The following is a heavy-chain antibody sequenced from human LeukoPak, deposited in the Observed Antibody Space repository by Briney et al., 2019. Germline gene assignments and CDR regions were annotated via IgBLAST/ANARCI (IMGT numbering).Heavy chain of an antibody. CDR3: AREGHCSTTSCALDAIEI. V-gene: IGHV3-48*01. Sequence: GGSLRLSCAASGFTFSSYSMNWVRQAPGKGLEWVSYISSSSGTIYYADSVKGRFTISRDNAKNSLSLQMNSLRAEDTAVYYCAREGHCSTTSCALDAIEIWGQGTLVAVSS. J-gene: IGHJ3*02. D-gene: IGHD2-2*01. CDR1: GFTFSSYS. CDR2: ISSSSGTI.